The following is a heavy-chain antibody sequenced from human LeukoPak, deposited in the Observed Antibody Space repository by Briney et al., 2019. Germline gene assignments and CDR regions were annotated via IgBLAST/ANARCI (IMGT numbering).Heavy chain of an antibody. J-gene: IGHJ6*02. Sequence: SETLSLTCTVSGGSISSHYWSWIRQPPGKGLEWIGYIYYSGSTNYNPSLKSRVTISVDTSKNQFSLKLSYVTAADTAVYYCARARDGYNYYYGMDVWGQGTTVTISS. D-gene: IGHD5-24*01. CDR2: IYYSGST. CDR1: GGSISSHY. V-gene: IGHV4-59*11. CDR3: ARARDGYNYYYGMDV.